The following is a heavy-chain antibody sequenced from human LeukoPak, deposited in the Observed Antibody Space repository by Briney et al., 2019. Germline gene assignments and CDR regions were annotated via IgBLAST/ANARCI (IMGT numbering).Heavy chain of an antibody. D-gene: IGHD5-18*01. CDR3: ARDRSGYSYYY. Sequence: GGSLRLSCAASGFTFSSCWMSWVRQVPGKGLEWVANINQDGGEKYYVDSVKGRFTISRDNAKNSLYLQMNSLRAEDTAVYYCARDRSGYSYYYWGQGTLVTVSS. CDR1: GFTFSSCW. CDR2: INQDGGEK. J-gene: IGHJ4*02. V-gene: IGHV3-7*01.